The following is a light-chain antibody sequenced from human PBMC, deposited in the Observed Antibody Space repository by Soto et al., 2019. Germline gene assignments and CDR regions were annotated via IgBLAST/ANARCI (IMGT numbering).Light chain of an antibody. CDR2: EVS. Sequence: QSALTQPASVSGSPGQSITISCTGTSSDVGGYNYVSWYQQHPGKAPKLMIYEVSNRPSGVSNRFSGSKSGNTASLTISGLKAEDEADYYCSSYISSSTRVFGGGTKLTVL. CDR3: SSYISSSTRV. J-gene: IGLJ3*02. V-gene: IGLV2-14*01. CDR1: SSDVGGYNY.